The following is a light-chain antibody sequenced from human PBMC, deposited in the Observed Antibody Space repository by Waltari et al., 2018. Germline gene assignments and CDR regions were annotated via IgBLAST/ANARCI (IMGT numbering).Light chain of an antibody. CDR1: QSVLYSSNNKNY. Sequence: DIVMTQSPDSLAVSLGERATINCKSSQSVLYSSNNKNYLAWYQQKPGQPPKLLIYWASTRESGVPDRFSSSWSGTDFTLTISSLLAEDVALYYCQQYYTTPPTFGPGTKVDIK. J-gene: IGKJ3*01. CDR3: QQYYTTPPT. V-gene: IGKV4-1*01. CDR2: WAS.